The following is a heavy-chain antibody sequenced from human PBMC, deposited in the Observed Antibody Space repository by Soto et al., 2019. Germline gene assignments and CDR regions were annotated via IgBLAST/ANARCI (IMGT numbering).Heavy chain of an antibody. CDR3: AKAMVRGVIIYYFDY. J-gene: IGHJ4*02. Sequence: GGSLRLSCAASGFTFSSYAISWVRQAPGKGLEWVSAISGSGGSTYYADSVKGRFTISRDNSKNTLYLQMNSLRAEGTAVYYCAKAMVRGVIIYYFDYWGQGTLVTVSS. CDR1: GFTFSSYA. D-gene: IGHD3-10*01. CDR2: ISGSGGST. V-gene: IGHV3-23*01.